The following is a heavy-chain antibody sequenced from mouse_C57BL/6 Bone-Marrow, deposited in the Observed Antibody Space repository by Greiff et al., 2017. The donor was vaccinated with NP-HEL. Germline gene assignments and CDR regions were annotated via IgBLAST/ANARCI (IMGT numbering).Heavy chain of an antibody. CDR1: GYTFTSYG. CDR3: ARWKFITTYFDV. J-gene: IGHJ1*03. D-gene: IGHD1-1*01. CDR2: IYPRSGNT. V-gene: IGHV1-81*01. Sequence: VQLQQSGAELARPGASVKLSCKASGYTFTSYGISWVKQRTGQGLEWIGEIYPRSGNTYYNEKFKGKATPTADKSSSTAYMELRSLTSEDSAVYFCARWKFITTYFDVWGTGTTVTVSS.